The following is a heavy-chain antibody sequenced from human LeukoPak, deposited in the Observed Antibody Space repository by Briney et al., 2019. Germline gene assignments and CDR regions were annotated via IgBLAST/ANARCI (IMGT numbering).Heavy chain of an antibody. D-gene: IGHD3-10*01. J-gene: IGHJ6*03. Sequence: GGSLRLSCAASGFTFSDYYMSWLRQASGKGLEWVSYISSSGSTIYYADSVKGRFTISRDNAKNSLYLQMNSLRAEDTAVYYCARTFYGSGSYGRMDVWGKGTTVTVSS. CDR2: ISSSGSTI. CDR1: GFTFSDYY. CDR3: ARTFYGSGSYGRMDV. V-gene: IGHV3-11*04.